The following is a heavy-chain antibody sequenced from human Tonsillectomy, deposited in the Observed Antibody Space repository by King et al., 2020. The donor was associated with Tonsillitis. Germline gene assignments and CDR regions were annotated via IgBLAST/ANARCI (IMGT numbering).Heavy chain of an antibody. CDR1: GYIFTSYG. J-gene: IGHJ4*02. CDR3: ARTNDVVVVPSTPFDY. CDR2: ISTYNANT. D-gene: IGHD2-15*01. V-gene: IGHV1-18*01. Sequence: QLVQSGAEVKKPGASVKVSCKPSGYIFTSYGISWVRQAPGQGLEWMGWISTYNANTKYAEKLQGRVTMTTDTSTSTAYMELRSLRSDDTAVYYCARTNDVVVVPSTPFDYWGQGTLVTVSS.